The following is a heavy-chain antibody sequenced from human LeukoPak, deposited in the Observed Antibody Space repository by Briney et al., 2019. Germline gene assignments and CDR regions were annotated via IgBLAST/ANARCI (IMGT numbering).Heavy chain of an antibody. J-gene: IGHJ4*02. D-gene: IGHD3-10*01. V-gene: IGHV3-20*04. CDR1: GFTFDDYG. Sequence: PGGSLRLSCAASGFTFDDYGMSWVRKAPGKGLEWVSGFNWNGGSTGYADSVKGRFTISRDNAKNSLYLQMNSLGAEDTALYSCARSSGSYYGNKYYFDYWGQGTLVTVSS. CDR3: ARSSGSYYGNKYYFDY. CDR2: FNWNGGST.